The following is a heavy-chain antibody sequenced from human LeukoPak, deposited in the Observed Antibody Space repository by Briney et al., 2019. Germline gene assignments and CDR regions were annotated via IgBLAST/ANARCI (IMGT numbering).Heavy chain of an antibody. Sequence: ASETLSLTCTVSGGSISSSSYYWGWIRQPPGKGLEWIGSIYYSGSTYYNPSLKSRVTISVDTSKNQFSLKLSSVTAADTAVYYCARRPRGYSSSWYYFDYWGQGTLVTVSS. CDR3: ARRPRGYSSSWYYFDY. CDR1: GGSISSSSYY. D-gene: IGHD6-13*01. CDR2: IYYSGST. J-gene: IGHJ4*02. V-gene: IGHV4-39*01.